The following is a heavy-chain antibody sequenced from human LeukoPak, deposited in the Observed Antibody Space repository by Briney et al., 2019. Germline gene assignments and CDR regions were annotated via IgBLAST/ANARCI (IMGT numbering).Heavy chain of an antibody. CDR2: ISSSGSTI. CDR3: ARGGNYAAFDI. V-gene: IGHV3-11*04. D-gene: IGHD1-7*01. CDR1: GFTFSDYY. J-gene: IGHJ3*02. Sequence: GGALRLSCAASGFTFSDYYMCWIRQAPGKGLEWVSYISSSGSTIYYVDSVKGRFTISRDNAKNSLYLQMNSLRAEDTAVYYCARGGNYAAFDIWGQGTMVTVSS.